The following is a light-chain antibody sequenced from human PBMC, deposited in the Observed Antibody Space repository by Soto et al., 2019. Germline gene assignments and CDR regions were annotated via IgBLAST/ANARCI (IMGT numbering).Light chain of an antibody. V-gene: IGKV3-11*01. Sequence: IVLTHSPGTLSLSPGDRATLSCRASQTITNNYLAWYQQKPGQAPRLLIYDASNRATGIPARFSGSGSGTDFTLTISSLEPEDFAVYYCQQYNNWPPATFGQGTKVDIK. CDR3: QQYNNWPPAT. CDR2: DAS. CDR1: QTITNNY. J-gene: IGKJ1*01.